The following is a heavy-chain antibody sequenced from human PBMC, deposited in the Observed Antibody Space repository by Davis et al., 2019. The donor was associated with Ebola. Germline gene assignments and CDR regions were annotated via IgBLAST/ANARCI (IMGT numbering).Heavy chain of an antibody. CDR3: ARDAFSLSRYDTEDH. CDR2: ISGSATST. Sequence: GESLKISCAASGFTFYRYEMNWDRQAPGKGLEWVSYISGSATSTFYADSVKGRFTISRDNARDSLYLQMDSLRVEDTAIYYCARDAFSLSRYDTEDHWGQGTLVTVSS. CDR1: GFTFYRYE. V-gene: IGHV3-48*03. D-gene: IGHD3-9*01. J-gene: IGHJ4*02.